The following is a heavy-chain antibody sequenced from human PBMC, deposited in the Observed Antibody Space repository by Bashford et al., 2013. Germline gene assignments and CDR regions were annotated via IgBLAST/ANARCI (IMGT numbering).Heavy chain of an antibody. Sequence: GSLRLSCAASGFTLSDYYMNWVRQSPGKGLEWVSYISSGDRTIYYAESVKGRFTISRDNSKNTLYLQMNSLRAEDTAVYYCARVNRGSGWHFVDYWGQGTLVTVSS. D-gene: IGHD6-19*01. CDR2: ISSGDRTI. V-gene: IGHV3-11*04. CDR1: GFTLSDYY. J-gene: IGHJ4*02. CDR3: ARVNRGSGWHFVDY.